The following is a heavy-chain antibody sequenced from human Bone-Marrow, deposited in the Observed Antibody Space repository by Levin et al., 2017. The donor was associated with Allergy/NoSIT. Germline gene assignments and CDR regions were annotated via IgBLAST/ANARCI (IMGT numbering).Heavy chain of an antibody. CDR1: GFTFSSYS. CDR2: ISSSSSYI. V-gene: IGHV3-21*01. Sequence: SCAASGFTFSSYSMNWVRQAPGKGLEWVSSISSSSSYIYYADSVKGRFTISRDNAKNSLYLQMNSLRAEDTAVYYCARIAAAGLFDYWGQGTLVTVSS. D-gene: IGHD6-13*01. CDR3: ARIAAAGLFDY. J-gene: IGHJ4*02.